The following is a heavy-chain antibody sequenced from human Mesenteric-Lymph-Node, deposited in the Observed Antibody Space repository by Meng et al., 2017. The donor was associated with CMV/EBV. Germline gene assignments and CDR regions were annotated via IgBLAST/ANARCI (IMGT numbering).Heavy chain of an antibody. J-gene: IGHJ6*02. Sequence: SVKVSCKASGGTFSSYAISWVRQAPGQGLEWMGGIIPILGIANYAQKFQGRVTITADKSTSTAYMELSSLRSEDTAVYYCAGKHSSSNYYYYGMDVWGQGTTVTVSS. D-gene: IGHD6-6*01. CDR1: GGTFSSYA. V-gene: IGHV1-69*10. CDR2: IIPILGIA. CDR3: AGKHSSSNYYYYGMDV.